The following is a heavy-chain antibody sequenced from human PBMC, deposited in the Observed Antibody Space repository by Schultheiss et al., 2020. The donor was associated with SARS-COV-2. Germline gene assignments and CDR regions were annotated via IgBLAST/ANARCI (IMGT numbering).Heavy chain of an antibody. V-gene: IGHV3-30*04. CDR3: ARALMNSYYHFDY. CDR1: GFTFSSYA. Sequence: GGSLRLSCAASGFTFSSYAMHWVRQAPGKGLEWVAVISYDGSNKYYADSVKGRFTISRDNSKNTLYLQMNSLGTEDTAVYYCARALMNSYYHFDYWGQGTLVTVSS. CDR2: ISYDGSNK. D-gene: IGHD1-26*01. J-gene: IGHJ4*02.